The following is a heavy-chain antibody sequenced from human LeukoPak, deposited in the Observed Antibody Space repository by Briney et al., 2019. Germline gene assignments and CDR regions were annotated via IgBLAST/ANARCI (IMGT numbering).Heavy chain of an antibody. V-gene: IGHV3-11*01. D-gene: IGHD2-15*01. CDR2: ISSSGSTI. Sequence: PGGSLRLSCAASGFTFSDYYMSWIRQAPGKGLEWVSYISSSGSTIYYADSVKGRFTISRDNAKSSLYLQMNSLRAEDTAVYYCASMCSGGSCYLNFQHWGQGTLVTVSS. CDR1: GFTFSDYY. J-gene: IGHJ1*01. CDR3: ASMCSGGSCYLNFQH.